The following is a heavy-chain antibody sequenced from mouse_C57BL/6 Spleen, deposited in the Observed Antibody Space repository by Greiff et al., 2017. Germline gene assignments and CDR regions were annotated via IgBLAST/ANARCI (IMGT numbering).Heavy chain of an antibody. CDR2: ISYDGSN. CDR3: ARYGNYLDY. V-gene: IGHV3-6*01. D-gene: IGHD2-10*02. CDR1: GYSITSGYY. J-gene: IGHJ2*01. Sequence: EVQLKESGPGLVKPSQSLSLTCSVTGYSITSGYYWNWIRQFPGNKLEWMGYISYDGSNNYNPSLKNRISITRDTSKNQFFLKLNSVTTEDTATYYCARYGNYLDYWGQGTTLTVSA.